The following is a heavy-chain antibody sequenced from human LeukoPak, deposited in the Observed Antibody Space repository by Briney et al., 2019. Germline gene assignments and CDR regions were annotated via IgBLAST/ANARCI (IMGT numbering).Heavy chain of an antibody. J-gene: IGHJ4*02. CDR2: INHSGST. CDR3: ARGRGYCSSTSCYTDY. CDR1: GFTFSSYS. Sequence: GSLRLSCAASGFTFSSYSMNWVRQAPGKGLEWIGEINHSGSTNYNPSLKSRVTISVDTSKNQFSLKLSSVTAADTAVYYCARGRGYCSSTSCYTDYWGQGTLVTVSS. D-gene: IGHD2-2*01. V-gene: IGHV4-34*01.